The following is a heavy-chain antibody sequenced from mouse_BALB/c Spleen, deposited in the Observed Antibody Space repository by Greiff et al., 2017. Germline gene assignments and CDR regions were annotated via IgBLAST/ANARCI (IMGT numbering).Heavy chain of an antibody. J-gene: IGHJ4*01. CDR1: GFAFSSYD. CDR3: ARHPYYYGSSYDYAMDY. D-gene: IGHD1-1*01. Sequence: DVHLVESGGGLVKPGGSLKLSCAASGFAFSSYDMSWVRQTPEKRLEWVAYISSGGGSTYYPDTVKGRFTISRDNAKNTLYLQMSSLKSEDTAMYYCARHPYYYGSSYDYAMDYWGQGTSVTVSS. V-gene: IGHV5-12-1*01. CDR2: ISSGGGST.